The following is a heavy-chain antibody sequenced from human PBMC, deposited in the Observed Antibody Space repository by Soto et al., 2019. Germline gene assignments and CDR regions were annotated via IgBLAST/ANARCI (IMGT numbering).Heavy chain of an antibody. V-gene: IGHV4-31*03. CDR2: IYYSGST. CDR3: ARDQSIPSSSWYKTEGGYYYYYYMDV. J-gene: IGHJ6*03. CDR1: GGSISSGGYY. Sequence: SETLSLTCTVSGGSISSGGYYWSWIRQHPGKGLEWIGYIYYSGSTYYNPSLKSRVTISVDTSKNQFSLKLSSVTAADTAVYFCARDQSIPSSSWYKTEGGYYYYYYMDVWGKGTTVTGLL. D-gene: IGHD6-13*01.